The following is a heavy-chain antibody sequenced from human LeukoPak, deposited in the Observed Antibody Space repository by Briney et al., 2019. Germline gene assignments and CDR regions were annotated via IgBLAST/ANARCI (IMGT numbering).Heavy chain of an antibody. Sequence: SETLSLTCTVSGGSISSSSYYWGWIRQPPGKGLEWIGSIYYSGSTYYNPSLKSRVTISVDTSKNQFSLKLSSVTAADTAVYYCARKGDYVLGGFMLDYWGQGTLVTVSS. J-gene: IGHJ4*02. D-gene: IGHD4-17*01. V-gene: IGHV4-39*01. CDR3: ARKGDYVLGGFMLDY. CDR1: GGSISSSSYY. CDR2: IYYSGST.